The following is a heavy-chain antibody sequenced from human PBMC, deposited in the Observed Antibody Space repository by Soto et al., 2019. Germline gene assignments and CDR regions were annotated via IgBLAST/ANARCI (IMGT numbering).Heavy chain of an antibody. V-gene: IGHV3-23*01. J-gene: IGHJ6*03. D-gene: IGHD3-3*01. CDR3: RKRFLEWLLWADGGNMDV. CDR2: ISGSGGST. CDR1: GFTFSSYA. Sequence: GGSLRLSCAASGFTFSSYAMSWVRQAPGKGLEWVSAISGSGGSTYYADSVKGRFTISRDNSKNTLYLQMNSLRAEDTAVYYCRKRFLEWLLWADGGNMDVWGKGTTVTVSS.